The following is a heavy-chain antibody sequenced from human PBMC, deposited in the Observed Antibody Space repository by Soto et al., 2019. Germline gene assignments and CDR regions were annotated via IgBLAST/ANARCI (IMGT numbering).Heavy chain of an antibody. CDR1: GFSFRSYG. CDR3: AKDDDRGIFAPADL. CDR2: ISYDGSHK. D-gene: IGHD2-15*01. Sequence: QVQLVESGGGVVQPGRSLRLSCAGTGFSFRSYGMHWVRQAPGKGLEWVAVISYDGSHKYHADSVKGRFTISRDNSKNTLYLQMNSLSAEDTAVYFCAKDDDRGIFAPADLWGQGTLVTVSS. J-gene: IGHJ5*02. V-gene: IGHV3-30*18.